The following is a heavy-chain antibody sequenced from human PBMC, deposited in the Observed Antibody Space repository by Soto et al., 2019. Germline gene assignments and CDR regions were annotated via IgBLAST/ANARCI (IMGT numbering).Heavy chain of an antibody. J-gene: IGHJ4*02. CDR2: IYYSGST. V-gene: IGHV4-39*01. CDR1: GGSISSSSYY. CDR3: ASHYDSSGPVDY. D-gene: IGHD3-22*01. Sequence: QLQLQESGPGLVKPSETLSLTCTVSGGSISSSSYYWGWIRQPPGKGLEWIGSIYYSGSTYYNPSLKSRVTISVDTSKNQFSLKLSSVTAADTAVYYCASHYDSSGPVDYWGQGTLVTVSS.